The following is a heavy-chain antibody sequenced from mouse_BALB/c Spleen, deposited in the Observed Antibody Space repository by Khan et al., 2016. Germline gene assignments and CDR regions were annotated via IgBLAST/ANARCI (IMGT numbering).Heavy chain of an antibody. D-gene: IGHD2-10*01. J-gene: IGHJ3*01. CDR3: ARSYKEPWFAY. Sequence: VQLKQSGPELVKPGASLKISCKASGYSFTGYTINWVKQSQGKNLEWIGLINPYTGGTIYNQKFKGKATLTVDKSSSTAYMELLSLTSEDSVVFYCARSYKEPWFAYWGHGTLVTVSA. CDR1: GYSFTGYT. V-gene: IGHV1-18*01. CDR2: INPYTGGT.